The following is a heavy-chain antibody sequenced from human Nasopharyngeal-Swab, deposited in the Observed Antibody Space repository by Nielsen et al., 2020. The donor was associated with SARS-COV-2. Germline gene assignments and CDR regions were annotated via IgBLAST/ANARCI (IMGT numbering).Heavy chain of an antibody. D-gene: IGHD4-17*01. CDR1: GFTFSSYG. V-gene: IGHV3-33*01. Sequence: LSLTCAASGFTFSSYGMHWVRQAPGKGLEWVAVIWYDGSNKYYADSVKGRFTISRDNSKNTLYLQMNSLRAEDTAVYHCARDRTVTTTVYFDYWGQGTLVTVSS. CDR3: ARDRTVTTTVYFDY. J-gene: IGHJ4*02. CDR2: IWYDGSNK.